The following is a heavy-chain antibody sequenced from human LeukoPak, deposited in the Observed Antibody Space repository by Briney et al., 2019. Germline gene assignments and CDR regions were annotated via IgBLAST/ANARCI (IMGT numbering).Heavy chain of an antibody. V-gene: IGHV4-61*02. CDR3: ARGWLAFDY. D-gene: IGHD6-19*01. CDR1: GGSISSGSYY. CDR2: IYTSGST. Sequence: SGTLSLTCTVSGGSISSGSYYWSWIRQPAGKGLEWIGRIYTSGSTNYNPSLKSRVTISVDTSKNQFSLKLSSVTAADTAVYYCARGWLAFDYWGQGTLVTVSS. J-gene: IGHJ4*02.